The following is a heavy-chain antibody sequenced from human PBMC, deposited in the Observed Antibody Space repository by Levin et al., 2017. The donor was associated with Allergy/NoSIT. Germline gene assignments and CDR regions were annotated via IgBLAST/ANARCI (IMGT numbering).Heavy chain of an antibody. CDR1: GGSISSYY. V-gene: IGHV4-59*01. J-gene: IGHJ6*02. CDR2: IYYSGAT. D-gene: IGHD6-13*01. Sequence: GSLRLSCTVSGGSISSYYWSWIRQPPGKGLEWIGHIYYSGATKYNPSLKSRVTISVDTSKNQFSLKLSSVTAADTAVYYCARERVIPATGNQFYDYGMDVWGQGTTVTVSS. CDR3: ARERVIPATGNQFYDYGMDV.